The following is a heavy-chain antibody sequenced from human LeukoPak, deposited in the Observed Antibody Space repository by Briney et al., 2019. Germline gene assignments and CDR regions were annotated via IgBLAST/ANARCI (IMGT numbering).Heavy chain of an antibody. J-gene: IGHJ4*02. D-gene: IGHD6-19*01. CDR2: INHSGST. CDR1: GGSFSGYY. CDR3: ARGRLGYSSGHGY. V-gene: IGHV4-34*01. Sequence: KPSETLSLTCAVYGGSFSGYYWSWIRQPPGKGLEWIGEINHSGSTNYNPSLKSRVTISVDTSKNQFSLKLSSVTAADTAVYYCARGRLGYSSGHGYWGQGTLVTVSS.